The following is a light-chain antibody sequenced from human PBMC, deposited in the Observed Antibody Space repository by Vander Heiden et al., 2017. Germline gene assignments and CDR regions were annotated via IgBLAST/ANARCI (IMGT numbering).Light chain of an antibody. J-gene: IGLJ1*01. CDR2: GNT. CDR3: QSYDSSLSGYV. Sequence: QSVLTQPPSVSGAPGQRVTISCTGSSSNIGADYVVHWYQQLPGTAPKLLIYGNTNRPSGVPDRFSGSKSGTSASLAITGLQADDEADYYCQSYDSSLSGYVFGTGTKVTVL. V-gene: IGLV1-40*01. CDR1: SSNIGADYV.